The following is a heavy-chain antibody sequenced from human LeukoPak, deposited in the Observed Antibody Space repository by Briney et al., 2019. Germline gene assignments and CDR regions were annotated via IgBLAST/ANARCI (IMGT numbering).Heavy chain of an antibody. Sequence: GGSLRLSCAASGFTFSDYYMSWVRQAPGKGLEWVSAISGSGGSTYYADSVKGRFTISRDNSKNTLYLQMNSLRAEDTAVYYCAKVNSYGSNAGDYWGQGTLVTVSS. D-gene: IGHD5-18*01. J-gene: IGHJ4*02. CDR2: ISGSGGST. CDR1: GFTFSDYY. V-gene: IGHV3-23*01. CDR3: AKVNSYGSNAGDY.